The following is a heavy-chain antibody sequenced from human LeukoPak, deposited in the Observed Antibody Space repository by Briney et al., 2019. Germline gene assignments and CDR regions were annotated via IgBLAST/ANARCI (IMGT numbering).Heavy chain of an antibody. CDR3: ARGRSIFGVVDRNLDY. J-gene: IGHJ4*02. CDR1: GGSFSGYY. D-gene: IGHD3-3*01. V-gene: IGHV4-34*01. Sequence: SETLSLTSAVYGGSFSGYYWSWSRQPPGKGLEWIGKINHSGSTNYNPSLKSRVTISVDTSKNQFSLKLSSVTAADTAVYYCARGRSIFGVVDRNLDYWGQGTLVTVSS. CDR2: INHSGST.